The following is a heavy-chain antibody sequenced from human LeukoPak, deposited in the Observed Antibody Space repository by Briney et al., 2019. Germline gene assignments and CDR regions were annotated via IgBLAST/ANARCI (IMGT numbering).Heavy chain of an antibody. Sequence: GGSLRLSCAASGFTFDEYIMHGVRQAPGEGRECVSVVNWDGVNTYYGDSVKGRFIISRDNSKKSLYLQMNSLTIEDTALYYCATGAPKSPYYYDTSVYSPPKYWGQGTLVTVSS. CDR1: GFTFDEYI. J-gene: IGHJ4*02. D-gene: IGHD3-22*01. CDR3: ATGAPKSPYYYDTSVYSPPKY. CDR2: VNWDGVNT. V-gene: IGHV3-43*01.